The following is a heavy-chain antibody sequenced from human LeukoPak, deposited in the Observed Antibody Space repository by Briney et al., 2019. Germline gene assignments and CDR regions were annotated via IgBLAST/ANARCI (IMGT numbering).Heavy chain of an antibody. J-gene: IGHJ6*02. CDR2: INSDGSST. CDR1: GFTFSSYW. Sequence: GSLRLSCAASGFTFSSYWMHWVRQAPGKGLVWVSRINSDGSSTSYADSVKGRFTISRDNAKNTLYLQMNSLRAGDTAVYYCARDLSDYGDAYYYGMDVWGQGTTVTVSS. CDR3: ARDLSDYGDAYYYGMDV. V-gene: IGHV3-74*01. D-gene: IGHD4-17*01.